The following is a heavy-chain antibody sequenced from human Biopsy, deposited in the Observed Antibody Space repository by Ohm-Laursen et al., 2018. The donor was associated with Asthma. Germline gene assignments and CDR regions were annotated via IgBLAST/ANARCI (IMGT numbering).Heavy chain of an antibody. CDR1: GFKFDEYT. CDR2: ISWNSATI. Sequence: SLRLSCTASGFKFDEYTMHWVRQAPGKGLEWVSGISWNSATIGYADSVEGRFTISRDNAKNSVFLHMDGLRPEDTAFYYCAKVRSDWVISESFDYWGQGVLVTVSS. CDR3: AKVRSDWVISESFDY. V-gene: IGHV3-9*01. J-gene: IGHJ4*02. D-gene: IGHD3-16*02.